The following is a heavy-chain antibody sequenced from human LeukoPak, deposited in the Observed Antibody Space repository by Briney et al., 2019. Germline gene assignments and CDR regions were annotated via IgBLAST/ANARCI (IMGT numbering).Heavy chain of an antibody. J-gene: IGHJ3*02. CDR3: VRDVGRWSNWDFDI. CDR1: GFTFNTDY. V-gene: IGHV3-66*01. CDR2: IYTGDTT. D-gene: IGHD5-24*01. Sequence: PGGSLRLSCAASGFTFNTDYMSWVRQAPGKGLEWVAIIYTGDTTYYSDSVKGRFTISRDNSKNTLSLQMDSLRVEDTAVYYCVRDVGRWSNWDFDIWGHGTMVTVSS.